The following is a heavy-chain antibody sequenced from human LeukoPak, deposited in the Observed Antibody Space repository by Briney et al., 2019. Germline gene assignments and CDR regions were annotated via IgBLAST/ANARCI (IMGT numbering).Heavy chain of an antibody. Sequence: GGSLRLSCAASGFTFDDYAMHWVRQAPGKGLEWVSLISWDGGSTYYADSVKGRLTISRDNSKNTLYLQMNSLRAEDTAVYYCAKDRGGTTTYYFDYWGQGTLVTVSS. CDR2: ISWDGGST. CDR1: GFTFDDYA. CDR3: AKDRGGTTTYYFDY. D-gene: IGHD4-23*01. J-gene: IGHJ4*02. V-gene: IGHV3-43D*03.